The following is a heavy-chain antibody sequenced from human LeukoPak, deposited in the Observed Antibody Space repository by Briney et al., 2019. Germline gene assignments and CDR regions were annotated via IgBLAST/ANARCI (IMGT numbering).Heavy chain of an antibody. CDR3: ARPLLGAFDI. D-gene: IGHD3-10*01. CDR2: IYYSGST. J-gene: IGHJ3*02. CDR1: GGSISSSSYY. Sequence: SETLSLTCTVSGGSISSSSYYWGWIRQPPGKGLEWIGSIYYSGSTYYKPSLKSRVTISVDTSKNQFSLKLGSVTAADTAVYYCARPLLGAFDIWGQGTMVTVSS. V-gene: IGHV4-39*01.